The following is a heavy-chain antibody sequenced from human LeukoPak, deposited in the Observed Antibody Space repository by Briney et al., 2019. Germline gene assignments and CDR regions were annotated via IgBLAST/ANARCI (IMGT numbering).Heavy chain of an antibody. V-gene: IGHV1-46*01. J-gene: IGHJ6*02. D-gene: IGHD3-3*01. CDR2: INPSGGST. CDR3: ARDDDFWSGSHYGMDV. CDR1: GYTFTSYV. Sequence: ASVKVSCKASGYTFTSYVISWVRQAPGQGLEWMGIINPSGGSTSYAQKFQGRVTMTRDTSTSTVYMELSSLRSEDTAVYYRARDDDFWSGSHYGMDVWGQGTTVTVSS.